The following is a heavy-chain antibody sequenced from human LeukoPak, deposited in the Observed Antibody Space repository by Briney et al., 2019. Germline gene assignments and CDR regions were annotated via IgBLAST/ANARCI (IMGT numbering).Heavy chain of an antibody. J-gene: IGHJ5*02. CDR2: IIPIFGTA. CDR3: AREGSGSYYRGLYNWFGP. CDR1: GGTFSSYA. V-gene: IGHV1-69*13. Sequence: ASVKVSCKASGGTFSSYAISWVRQAPGQGLEWMGGIIPIFGTANYAQKFQGRVTITADESTSTAYMELSSLRSEDTAVYYCAREGSGSYYRGLYNWFGPWGQGTLVTVSS. D-gene: IGHD3-10*01.